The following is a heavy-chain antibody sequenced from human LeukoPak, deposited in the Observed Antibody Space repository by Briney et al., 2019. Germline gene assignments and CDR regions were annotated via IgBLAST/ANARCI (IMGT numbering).Heavy chain of an antibody. CDR2: IFYSGST. V-gene: IGHV4-39*07. CDR3: AREETIDGSGSGFDY. D-gene: IGHD3-10*01. J-gene: IGHJ4*02. CDR1: SGSISTSNYY. Sequence: PSETLSLTCTVSSGSISTSNYYWGWVRQPPGKALEWIGNIFYSGSTYYSPSLKSRVTISVDTSKNQFSLKLSSVTAADTAVYYCAREETIDGSGSGFDYWGQGTLVTVSS.